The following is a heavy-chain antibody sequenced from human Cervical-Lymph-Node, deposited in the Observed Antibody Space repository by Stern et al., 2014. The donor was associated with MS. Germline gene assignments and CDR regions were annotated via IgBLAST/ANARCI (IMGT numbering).Heavy chain of an antibody. CDR2: IDNSGST. Sequence: QVQLVQSGPRVVKPSEILSLVCTVSGDSSSFYYWNWIRQPPGKGLEWIGYIDNSGSTNYNPSLWSRVTISRDTSKNQISLKLTSVTAADTAVYYCARLDHYYGMDVWGQGTTVTVSS. CDR3: ARLDHYYGMDV. J-gene: IGHJ6*02. V-gene: IGHV4-59*01. CDR1: GDSSSFYY.